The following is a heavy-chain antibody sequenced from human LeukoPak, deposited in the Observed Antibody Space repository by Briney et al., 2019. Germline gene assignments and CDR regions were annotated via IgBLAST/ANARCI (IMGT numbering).Heavy chain of an antibody. CDR1: ASIFNDYD. CDR3: ARGGGLDV. J-gene: IGHJ6*02. D-gene: IGHD3-16*01. Sequence: GGSLRLSCADSASIFNDYDMHWVRQPPGKGLEWVSTISWNSGNKLYSDSVKGRFTISRDNAKNSLYLQMSNLRAEDTAVYFCARGGGLDVWGQGATVTVSS. V-gene: IGHV3-9*01. CDR2: ISWNSGNK.